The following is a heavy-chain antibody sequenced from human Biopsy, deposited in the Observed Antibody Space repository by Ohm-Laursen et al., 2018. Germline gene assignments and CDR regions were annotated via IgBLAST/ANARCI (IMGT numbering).Heavy chain of an antibody. V-gene: IGHV4-31*01. CDR2: ISYSGTT. Sequence: TLSLTCPVSGGSIGGGEYYWNWIRQHPGKGLEWIGLISYSGTTFYHPSLDSLLTISIDTSKNHFSLNLRSVTAADTAVYYCARGVPHYDGSGFPLAGYWYFDLWGRGTLVTVSS. CDR1: GGSIGGGEYY. CDR3: ARGVPHYDGSGFPLAGYWYFDL. D-gene: IGHD3-22*01. J-gene: IGHJ2*01.